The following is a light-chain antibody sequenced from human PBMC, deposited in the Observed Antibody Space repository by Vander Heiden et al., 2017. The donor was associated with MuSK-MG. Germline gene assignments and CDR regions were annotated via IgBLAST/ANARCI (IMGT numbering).Light chain of an antibody. CDR2: GNS. CDR1: SSNIWAGYD. Sequence: QSVLTHPPSVSGAPGQRVNIACTGSSSNIWAGYDVHWYQRLPGTAPKLLIYGNSNRPSGVPDRFSGSKSGTSASLAITGLQAEDEADYYCQSYDSSLSGLHWVFGGGTKLTVL. V-gene: IGLV1-40*01. J-gene: IGLJ3*02. CDR3: QSYDSSLSGLHWV.